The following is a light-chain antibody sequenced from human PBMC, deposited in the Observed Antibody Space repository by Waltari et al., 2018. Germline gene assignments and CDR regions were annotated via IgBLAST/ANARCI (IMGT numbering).Light chain of an antibody. CDR3: QQHNDWPRT. CDR1: QSVSIN. V-gene: IGKV3-15*01. Sequence: EVVMTQSPATLSGSPGERATLSCRASQSVSINLSWYQQKPGQAPRLLMYSASIRAAGIPARFSGSGSGTEFTLTISSLQSEDIAVYYCQQHNDWPRTFGQGTKVEI. CDR2: SAS. J-gene: IGKJ1*01.